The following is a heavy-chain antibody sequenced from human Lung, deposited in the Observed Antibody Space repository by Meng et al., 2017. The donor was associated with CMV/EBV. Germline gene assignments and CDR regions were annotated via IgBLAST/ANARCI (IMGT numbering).Heavy chain of an antibody. Sequence: GESLKISCAASGFSFSTYAMHWVRQAPGKGLEWVAFIRYDGSNKYYADSVKGRFTISRDNSKNTLYLQMNSLRAEDTAVYYCAKDRLSSSSWYYYYYGMDVWGQGXTVTVSS. V-gene: IGHV3-30*02. CDR3: AKDRLSSSSWYYYYYGMDV. CDR1: GFSFSTYA. J-gene: IGHJ6*02. D-gene: IGHD6-13*01. CDR2: IRYDGSNK.